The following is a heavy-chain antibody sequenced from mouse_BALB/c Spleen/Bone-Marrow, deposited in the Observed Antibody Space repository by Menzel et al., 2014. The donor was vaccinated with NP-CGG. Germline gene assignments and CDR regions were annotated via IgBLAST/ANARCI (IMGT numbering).Heavy chain of an antibody. CDR2: IYPGNSDT. J-gene: IGHJ4*01. D-gene: IGHD1-1*01. Sequence: EVQLQQSGTVLARPGASVKMSCKASGYTFTSYWMHWVKQRPGQGLEWIGAIYPGNSDTSYNQKFKGKAKLTAVASTSTAYMELSSLTNEDSAVYYRTRVITAVLATRAMDYWGQGSSVTVSS. CDR3: TRVITAVLATRAMDY. CDR1: GYTFTSYW. V-gene: IGHV1-5*01.